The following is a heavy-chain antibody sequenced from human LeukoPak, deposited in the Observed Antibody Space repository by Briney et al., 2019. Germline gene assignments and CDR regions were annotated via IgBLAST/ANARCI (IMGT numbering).Heavy chain of an antibody. CDR3: TRDRSRAEDD. D-gene: IGHD1-14*01. CDR2: INQGGSDK. Sequence: GGSLRLSCAASGFTFSGHWMSWVRQAPGKGLEWVANINQGGSDKYYVDSVKGRFTISRDNANNLLYLQMNSLRGEDTAVYYCTRDRSRAEDDWGQGTLVTISS. J-gene: IGHJ4*02. V-gene: IGHV3-7*01. CDR1: GFTFSGHW.